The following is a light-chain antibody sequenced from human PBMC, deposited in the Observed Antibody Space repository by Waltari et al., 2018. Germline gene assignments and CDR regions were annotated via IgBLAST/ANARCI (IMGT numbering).Light chain of an antibody. CDR1: QSLVHSDGTTY. CDR2: KVS. J-gene: IGKJ1*01. V-gene: IGKV2-30*02. CDR3: MQSTHWPRT. Sequence: VVMTQSPLSLPVTLGQPASNSCRSRQSLVHSDGTTYLNWFQQKPGHSPRRLIYKVSNRDAGVPDRFYGSGSGTDFTLKISRVEAEDVGVYYCMQSTHWPRTFGQGTKVEIK.